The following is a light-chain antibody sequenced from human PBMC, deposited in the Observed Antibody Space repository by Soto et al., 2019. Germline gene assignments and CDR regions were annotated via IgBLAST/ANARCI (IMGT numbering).Light chain of an antibody. V-gene: IGKV3D-15*01. Sequence: EIVMTQSPATLSVSPGERATLSCRASQSVSILLAWYQQKPGQAPRLLIFGASSRATGIPARFSGSGSGTEFNLTISSLQSEDFAVYFCQQYDDWLRLTFGGGTKVDIK. CDR3: QQYDDWLRLT. CDR1: QSVSIL. J-gene: IGKJ4*01. CDR2: GAS.